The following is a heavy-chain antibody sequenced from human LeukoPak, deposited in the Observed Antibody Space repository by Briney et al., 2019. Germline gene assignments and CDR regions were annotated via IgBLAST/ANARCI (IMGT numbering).Heavy chain of an antibody. CDR2: IRNYGSKI. D-gene: IGHD2-2*01. J-gene: IGHJ6*03. CDR1: GFTFSNYG. Sequence: GXXXXLSCEASGFTFSNYGMHWVRQAPGKGREWAAFIRNYGSKIYYASSVTGRFTISRDSSKTTLYLQTNSLRAEDTAVYYCAKSVIPTAYQGTYYMDVWGKGTTVIVSS. CDR3: AKSVIPTAYQGTYYMDV. V-gene: IGHV3-30*02.